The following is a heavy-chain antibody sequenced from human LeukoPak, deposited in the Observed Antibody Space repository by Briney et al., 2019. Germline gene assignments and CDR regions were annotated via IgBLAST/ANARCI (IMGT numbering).Heavy chain of an antibody. D-gene: IGHD6-19*01. CDR3: ARGGGGQWLVYFDY. CDR2: ISSSGSTI. J-gene: IGHJ4*02. Sequence: GGSLRLSCAASGFTFSSYEMNWVRQAPGKGLEWVSYISSSGSTIYYADSVKGRFTISRDNAKNSLYLQMNSLRAEDTAVYYCARGGGGQWLVYFDYWGQGPLVTVSS. CDR1: GFTFSSYE. V-gene: IGHV3-48*03.